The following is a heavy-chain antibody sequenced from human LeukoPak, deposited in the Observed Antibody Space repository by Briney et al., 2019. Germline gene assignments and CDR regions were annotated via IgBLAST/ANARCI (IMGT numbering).Heavy chain of an antibody. CDR2: INANSGDT. J-gene: IGHJ4*02. CDR1: GYTFTGYY. D-gene: IGHD3-22*01. Sequence: VSVKVSYKASGYTFTGYYMHWVRQAPGQGLEWMGWINANSGDTKYAQKFQGRVTMTRDTSISTAYMELSRLRSDDTAMYYCAREISGYSGYWGQGTLVTVSS. V-gene: IGHV1-2*02. CDR3: AREISGYSGY.